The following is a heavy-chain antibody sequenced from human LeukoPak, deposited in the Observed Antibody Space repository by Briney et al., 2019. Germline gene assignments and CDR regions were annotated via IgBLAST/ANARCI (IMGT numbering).Heavy chain of an antibody. V-gene: IGHV3-33*08. CDR3: ARSVLSPVLQDFDY. J-gene: IGHJ4*02. D-gene: IGHD5-24*01. CDR2: IWYDGSKK. Sequence: GGSLRLSCVASGLPIADFAMHWVRQAPGKGLEWVAVIWYDGSKKYYADSVKGRFTISRDNSKNTLYLQMNSLRAEDTAVYYCARSVLSPVLQDFDYWGRGTLVTVSS. CDR1: GLPIADFA.